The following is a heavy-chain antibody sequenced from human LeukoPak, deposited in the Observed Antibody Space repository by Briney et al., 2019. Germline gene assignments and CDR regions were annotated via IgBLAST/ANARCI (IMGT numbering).Heavy chain of an antibody. J-gene: IGHJ5*02. Sequence: SETLSLTCTVSGGSISSYYWSWIRQPPGRGLEWIGYIYYSGSTNFNPSLKSRVTISVDTSKNQFSLKLSSVTAADTAVYYCAREGTAGTNLNWFDPWGQGTLVTVSS. D-gene: IGHD1-1*01. CDR2: IYYSGST. CDR3: AREGTAGTNLNWFDP. CDR1: GGSISSYY. V-gene: IGHV4-59*01.